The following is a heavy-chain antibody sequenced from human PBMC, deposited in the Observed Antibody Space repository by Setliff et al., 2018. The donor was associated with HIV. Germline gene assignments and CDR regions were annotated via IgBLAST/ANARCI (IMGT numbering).Heavy chain of an antibody. V-gene: IGHV4-34*01. Sequence: SETLSLTCGVYGGSLSDYYWNWIRQPPGKGLEWIAEINHSGSTNYNPSLMSRATISVDTSQNQLSLKLSSVTAADTAMYYCARYDGYKVSFDSWGPGTLVTVSS. J-gene: IGHJ4*02. CDR1: GGSLSDYY. CDR3: ARYDGYKVSFDS. CDR2: INHSGST. D-gene: IGHD5-18*01.